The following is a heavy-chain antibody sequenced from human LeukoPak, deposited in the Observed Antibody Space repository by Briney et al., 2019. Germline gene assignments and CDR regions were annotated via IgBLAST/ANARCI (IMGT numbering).Heavy chain of an antibody. CDR2: IIPILGIA. J-gene: IGHJ4*02. D-gene: IGHD1-26*01. V-gene: IGHV1-69*04. Sequence: SVTVSCKASGGTFSSYAISWVRQAPGQGLEWMGRIIPILGIANYAQKFQGRVTITADKSTSTAYMELSSLRSEDTAVYYCARDQLVGATSYWGQGTLVTVSS. CDR1: GGTFSSYA. CDR3: ARDQLVGATSY.